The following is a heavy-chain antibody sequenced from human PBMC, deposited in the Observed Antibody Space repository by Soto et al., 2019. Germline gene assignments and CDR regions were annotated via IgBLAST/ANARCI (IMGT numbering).Heavy chain of an antibody. D-gene: IGHD3-10*01. J-gene: IGHJ4*02. V-gene: IGHV3-43*01. CDR3: VVHPQGLPY. CDR2: ISWDGGST. CDR1: GFTFDDYT. Sequence: EVQLVESGGVVVQPGGSLRLSCAASGFTFDDYTMHWVRQAPGKGLEWVSLISWDGGSTYYADSVKGRFTISRDNSKNSLYLQMNSLRTEDTALYYCVVHPQGLPYLGQGTLVTVSS.